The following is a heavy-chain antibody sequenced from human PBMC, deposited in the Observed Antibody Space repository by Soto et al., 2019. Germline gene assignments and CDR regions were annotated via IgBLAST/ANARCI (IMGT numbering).Heavy chain of an antibody. D-gene: IGHD3-10*01. CDR3: ALISPMVRGSVDY. Sequence: QLQLQESGPGLVKPSETLSLTCTVSGGSISSSSYYWGWIRQPPGKGLEWIGSIYYSGSTYYNPSLKSRVTVSVDTSKNQFSLKLSSVTAADTAVYYCALISPMVRGSVDYWGQGTLVTVSS. V-gene: IGHV4-39*01. J-gene: IGHJ4*02. CDR2: IYYSGST. CDR1: GGSISSSSYY.